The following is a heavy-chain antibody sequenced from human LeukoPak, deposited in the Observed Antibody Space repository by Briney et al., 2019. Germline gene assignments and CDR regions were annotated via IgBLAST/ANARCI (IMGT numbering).Heavy chain of an antibody. CDR3: ARVRASNWDPFDS. Sequence: GGSLRLSCAASGFTFSSYAMSWVRQAPGKGLEWVSGISGSGDNTYYADSVQGRFTISRDNSRNTLYLQMNSLRADDSALYYCARVRASNWDPFDSWGQGTLVTVSS. J-gene: IGHJ4*02. D-gene: IGHD6-13*01. V-gene: IGHV3-23*01. CDR1: GFTFSSYA. CDR2: ISGSGDNT.